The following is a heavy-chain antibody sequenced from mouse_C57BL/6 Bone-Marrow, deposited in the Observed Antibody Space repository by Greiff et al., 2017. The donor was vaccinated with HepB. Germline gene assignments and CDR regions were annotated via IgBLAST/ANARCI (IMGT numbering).Heavy chain of an antibody. CDR2: IDTSDSYT. V-gene: IGHV1-59*01. CDR1: GYTFTSYW. CDR3: ARGSNYRFYAMDY. D-gene: IGHD2-5*01. Sequence: VQLQQPGAELVRPGTSVKLSCKASGYTFTSYWMHWVKQRPGQGLEWIGVIDTSDSYTNYNQKFKGKATLTVDTSSSTAYMQLHSLTSEDSAVYYCARGSNYRFYAMDYWGQGTSVTVSS. J-gene: IGHJ4*01.